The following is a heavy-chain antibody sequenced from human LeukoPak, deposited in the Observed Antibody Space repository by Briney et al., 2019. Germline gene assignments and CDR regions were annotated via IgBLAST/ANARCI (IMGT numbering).Heavy chain of an antibody. V-gene: IGHV3-73*01. D-gene: IGHD3-22*01. J-gene: IGHJ4*02. CDR2: IRSKANSYAT. CDR1: GFTFSGSA. Sequence: PGGSLRHSCAASGFTFSGSAMHWVRQASGKGLEWVGRIRSKANSYATAYAASVKGRFTIPRDDSKNTAYPQMNSLRTEDTAVYYCTPLWDYYDSSGYFDYWGQGTLVTVSS. CDR3: TPLWDYYDSSGYFDY.